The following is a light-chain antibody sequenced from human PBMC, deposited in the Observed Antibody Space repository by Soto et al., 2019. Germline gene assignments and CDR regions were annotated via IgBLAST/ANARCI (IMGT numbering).Light chain of an antibody. CDR1: QSISSW. CDR2: KTS. V-gene: IGKV1-5*03. CDR3: QQYQSFSLT. Sequence: DIQMTQSPSTLSASVGDRVTITCRASQSISSWLAWYQQNPGKAPKLLIYKTSNLESGVPSRFSGSGSGTEFSLTISSLQPDDFATYDCQQYQSFSLTFGGGTRVEVK. J-gene: IGKJ4*01.